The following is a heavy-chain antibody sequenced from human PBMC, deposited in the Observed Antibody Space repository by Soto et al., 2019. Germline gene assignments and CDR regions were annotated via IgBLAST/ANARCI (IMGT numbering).Heavy chain of an antibody. CDR3: ARFGRASGWYGNLAY. CDR2: IYYSGST. D-gene: IGHD6-19*01. V-gene: IGHV4-59*12. J-gene: IGHJ4*02. CDR1: GDSFTRNY. Sequence: SETLSLTCTVSGDSFTRNYWTWIRQSPGKGLEWIGHIYYSGSTKYNPSLKSRVTISVDTSKNQFSLKLSSVTAADTAVYYCARFGRASGWYGNLAYWGQGTLVTVSS.